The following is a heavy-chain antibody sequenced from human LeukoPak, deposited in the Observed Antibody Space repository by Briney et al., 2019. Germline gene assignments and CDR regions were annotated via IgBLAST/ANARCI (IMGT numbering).Heavy chain of an antibody. J-gene: IGHJ4*02. V-gene: IGHV3-23*01. Sequence: PGGSLRLSCAASGFTFSSYAMSWVRQAPGKGLEWVSGISGSGGKTYYADSVKGRITISSDNSKNTLYLQMNSLRAEDTAIYYCAKFSGSSGYYEDFDYWGQGTLVTVSS. CDR3: AKFSGSSGYYEDFDY. CDR2: ISGSGGKT. CDR1: GFTFSSYA. D-gene: IGHD3-22*01.